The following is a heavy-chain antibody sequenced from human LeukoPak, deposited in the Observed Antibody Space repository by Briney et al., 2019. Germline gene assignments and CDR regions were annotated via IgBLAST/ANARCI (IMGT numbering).Heavy chain of an antibody. D-gene: IGHD3-10*01. CDR1: EYTFTGYF. Sequence: ASVKVSCKASEYTFTGYFMHWVRQAPGQGLEWMGRINPNSGGTNYAQKFQGRVTMTRDTSISTAYMELSRLRSDDTAVYYCARGLYYYGSAGEDYFDYWGQGTLVTASS. V-gene: IGHV1-2*06. CDR3: ARGLYYYGSAGEDYFDY. CDR2: INPNSGGT. J-gene: IGHJ4*02.